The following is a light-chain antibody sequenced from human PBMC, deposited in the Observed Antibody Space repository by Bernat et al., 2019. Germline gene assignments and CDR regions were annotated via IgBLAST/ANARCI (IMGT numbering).Light chain of an antibody. CDR1: QSLVHTDGNTY. CDR2: KVS. Sequence: DVVMTQSPLSLLVTLGQPASISCRSSQSLVHTDGNTYLNWFHQRPGQPPRRLIHKVSNRDSGIPDRFSGSGSGTYFTLEISRVEAEDAGLYYCMQGTHWHLWTFGQGSKVEIE. CDR3: MQGTHWHLWT. V-gene: IGKV2-30*02. J-gene: IGKJ1*01.